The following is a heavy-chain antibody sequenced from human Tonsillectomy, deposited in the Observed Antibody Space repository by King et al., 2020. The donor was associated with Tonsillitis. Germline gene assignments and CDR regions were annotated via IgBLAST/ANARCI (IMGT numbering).Heavy chain of an antibody. Sequence: PLQESGPGLVKPSETLSLTCTVSGGSMFTYYWSWIRKPAGKGLEWIGRIHTSGTTDYNPSLKSRVTMSVDTSKNEFSLRLNSVTAADTAVYYCARDIPAGGTKFDPWGQGTLVTVSS. J-gene: IGHJ5*02. CDR2: IHTSGTT. V-gene: IGHV4-4*07. D-gene: IGHD6-13*01. CDR1: GGSMFTYY. CDR3: ARDIPAGGTKFDP.